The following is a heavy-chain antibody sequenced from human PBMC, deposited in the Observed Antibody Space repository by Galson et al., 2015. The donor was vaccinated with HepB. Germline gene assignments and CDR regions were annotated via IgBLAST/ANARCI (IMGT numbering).Heavy chain of an antibody. Sequence: SLRLSCAASGFAFGNYGMHWVRQAPGKGLEWMALIWKDGSNKHYADSLKGRLRISRDNTKNTLFLEADSLSAEDTAVYYCAGEDATITVAALEYWGQGVLVTVSS. CDR1: GFAFGNYG. CDR2: IWKDGSNK. D-gene: IGHD6-19*01. V-gene: IGHV3-33*01. J-gene: IGHJ4*02. CDR3: AGEDATITVAALEY.